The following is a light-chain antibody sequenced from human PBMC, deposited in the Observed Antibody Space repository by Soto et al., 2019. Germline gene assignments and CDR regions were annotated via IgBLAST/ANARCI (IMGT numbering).Light chain of an antibody. CDR3: QQNYSPPFT. Sequence: DIQMTQSPSSLSASVGDRVTITCRTSQSIRNYLNWYQQRPGRAPTVLIYAASSLQSGVPSMFSGSGSDTFFTLTITSLQPEDFATYYCQQNYSPPFTFGPGTKVDIK. V-gene: IGKV1-39*01. CDR2: AAS. CDR1: QSIRNY. J-gene: IGKJ3*01.